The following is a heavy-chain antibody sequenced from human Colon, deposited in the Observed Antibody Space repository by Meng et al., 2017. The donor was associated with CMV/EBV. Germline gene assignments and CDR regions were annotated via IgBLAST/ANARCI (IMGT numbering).Heavy chain of an antibody. D-gene: IGHD6-13*01. Sequence: GGSLRLSCAASGLSFSSYAMSWVRQAPGKGLEWVSVIYSGGSTTSYADSVKGRFTISRDNSRNMVYLQMNSLRAEDTAVYYCGKQLAAAGLCIDYWGQGTLVTVSS. CDR2: IYSGGSTT. CDR1: GLSFSSYA. CDR3: GKQLAAAGLCIDY. V-gene: IGHV3-23*03. J-gene: IGHJ4*02.